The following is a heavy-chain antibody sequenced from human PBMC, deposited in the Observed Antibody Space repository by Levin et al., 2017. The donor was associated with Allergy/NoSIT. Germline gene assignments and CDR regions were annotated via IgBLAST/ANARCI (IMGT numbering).Heavy chain of an antibody. Sequence: SGGSLRLSCAASGFTFSHTSMNWVRQAPGKGLEWISSISRDSTYIYYGDSVKGRFSISRDNAKNSLYLQLNSLRAEDTAVYYCARGVPLGSCSSTSCSSFDYWGQGTLVTVSS. CDR3: ARGVPLGSCSSTSCSSFDY. CDR1: GFTFSHTS. CDR2: ISRDSTYI. D-gene: IGHD2-2*01. V-gene: IGHV3-21*01. J-gene: IGHJ4*02.